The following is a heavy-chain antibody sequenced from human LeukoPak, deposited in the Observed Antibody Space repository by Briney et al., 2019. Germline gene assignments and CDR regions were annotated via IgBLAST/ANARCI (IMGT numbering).Heavy chain of an antibody. D-gene: IGHD5-24*01. J-gene: IGHJ4*02. Sequence: SETLSLTCTVSGGSISSGSYYWSWIRQPAGMGLEWIGRIYPSGSTNYNPSLKSRVTMSVDTSKNQFSLKLSSVTAADTAVYYCARVRDGYNYAFDYWGQGTLVTVSS. CDR2: IYPSGST. CDR1: GGSISSGSYY. V-gene: IGHV4-61*02. CDR3: ARVRDGYNYAFDY.